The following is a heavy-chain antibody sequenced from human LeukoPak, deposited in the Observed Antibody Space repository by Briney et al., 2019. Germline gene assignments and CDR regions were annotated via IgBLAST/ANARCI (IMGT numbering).Heavy chain of an antibody. CDR2: MVSSGSS. CDR1: GGSINSSRYY. D-gene: IGHD6-13*01. J-gene: IGHJ6*03. V-gene: IGHV4-39*01. Sequence: AETLSLTCTVSGGSINSSRYYWGWIRQPPGKGLEWIGSMVSSGSSYYNPSLKSRLTISVVTAKNQFSLKLDSVTSTDTAIYYCARHDSTLAALDEYYYHYYMDVWGKGTTVTVSS. CDR3: ARHDSTLAALDEYYYHYYMDV.